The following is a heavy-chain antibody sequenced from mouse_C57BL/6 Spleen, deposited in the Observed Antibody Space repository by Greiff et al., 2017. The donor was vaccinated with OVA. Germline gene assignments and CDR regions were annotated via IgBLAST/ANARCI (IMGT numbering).Heavy chain of an antibody. Sequence: EVKLEESGAELVRPGASVKLSCTASGFNIKDDYMHWVKQRPEQGLEWIGWIDPENGDTEYASKFQGKATITEDTSSNTAYLQLSSLTSEDTAVYYCTTSGVAYWGQGTLVTVSA. CDR2: IDPENGDT. J-gene: IGHJ3*01. V-gene: IGHV14-4*01. CDR1: GFNIKDDY. CDR3: TTSGVAY.